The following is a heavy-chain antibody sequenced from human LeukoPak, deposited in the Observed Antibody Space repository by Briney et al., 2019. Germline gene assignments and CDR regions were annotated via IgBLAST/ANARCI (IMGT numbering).Heavy chain of an antibody. CDR1: GYTFTSYD. Sequence: ASVKVSCKASGYTFTSYDINWVRHATGERLEWMGWMNPTSGNTGYAQKFQGRVTMTRNTSISTAYMELSSLRSEDTAVYYCARVYKDHTGPLRWPTYYYYMDVWGKGTTVTVSS. V-gene: IGHV1-8*01. J-gene: IGHJ6*03. D-gene: IGHD4-23*01. CDR3: ARVYKDHTGPLRWPTYYYYMDV. CDR2: MNPTSGNT.